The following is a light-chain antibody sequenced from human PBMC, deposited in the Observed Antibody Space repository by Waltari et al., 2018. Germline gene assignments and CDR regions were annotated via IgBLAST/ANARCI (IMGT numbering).Light chain of an antibody. V-gene: IGLV1-40*01. CDR2: GNS. J-gene: IGLJ3*02. Sequence: QSVLTQPPSVSGAPGQRVTISRTGSSSNIRAGYDVHRYQQLPGTAPKLFIYGNSNRPSGVPDRFSGSKSVTSASLAITGLQAEDEADYYCQSYDSSLSGWVFGGGTKLTVL. CDR1: SSNIRAGYD. CDR3: QSYDSSLSGWV.